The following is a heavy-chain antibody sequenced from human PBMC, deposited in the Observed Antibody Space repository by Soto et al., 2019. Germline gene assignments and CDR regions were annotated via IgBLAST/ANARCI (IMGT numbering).Heavy chain of an antibody. CDR2: ISAYNGNT. Sequence: QVQLVQSGAEVKKPGASVKVSCKASGYTFTSYGISWVRQAPGQGLEWMGWISAYNGNTNYAQKLQGRVTMTTDTSTSTADMELRSLRSDDTAVYYCASGKGSRGWEYYFDYWGQGPLVTVSS. J-gene: IGHJ4*02. V-gene: IGHV1-18*04. CDR1: GYTFTSYG. D-gene: IGHD1-26*01. CDR3: ASGKGSRGWEYYFDY.